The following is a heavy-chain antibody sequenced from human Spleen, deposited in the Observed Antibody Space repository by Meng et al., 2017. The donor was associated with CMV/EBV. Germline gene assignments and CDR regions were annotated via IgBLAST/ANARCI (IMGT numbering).Heavy chain of an antibody. V-gene: IGHV3-30*02. CDR1: GFTFSSYG. CDR3: AKGPGDYSFDY. J-gene: IGHJ4*02. CDR2: IRYDGSNQ. D-gene: IGHD7-27*01. Sequence: QVQLVESGGGVVQPGGSLRLSCAASGFTFSSYGMYWVRQAPGKGLEWVAFIRYDGSNQYYADSVKGRFTISRDNSKNTLYLQMNSLRAEDTAVYYCAKGPGDYSFDYWGQGTLVTVSS.